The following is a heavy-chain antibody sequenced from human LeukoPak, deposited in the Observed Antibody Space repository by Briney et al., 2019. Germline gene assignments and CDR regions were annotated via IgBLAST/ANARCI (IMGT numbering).Heavy chain of an antibody. CDR3: ARVAVTMVRAKTYNWFDP. D-gene: IGHD3-10*01. J-gene: IGHJ5*02. V-gene: IGHV1-2*02. CDR2: INPNSGGT. CDR1: GYTLTGYY. Sequence: ASVKVSCKASGYTLTGYYMHWVRQAPGQGLGGMGWINPNSGGTNYAQKFQGRVTMTRDTSISTAYMELSRLRSDDTAVYYCARVAVTMVRAKTYNWFDPWGQGTLVTVSS.